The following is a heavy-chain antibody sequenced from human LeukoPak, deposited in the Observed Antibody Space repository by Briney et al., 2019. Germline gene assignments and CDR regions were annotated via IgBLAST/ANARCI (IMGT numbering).Heavy chain of an antibody. CDR2: ISWNSGSI. D-gene: IGHD6-19*01. CDR1: GFTFSSYA. J-gene: IGHJ4*02. CDR3: AKGDGIAVAGVDY. V-gene: IGHV3-9*01. Sequence: GGSLRLSCAASGFTFSSYAMSWVRQAPGKGLEWVSGISWNSGSIGYADSVKGRFTISRDNAKNSLYLQMNSLRAEDTALYYCAKGDGIAVAGVDYWGQGTLVTVSS.